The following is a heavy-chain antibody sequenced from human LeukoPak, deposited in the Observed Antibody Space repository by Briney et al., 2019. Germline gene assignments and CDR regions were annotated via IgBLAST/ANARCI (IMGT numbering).Heavy chain of an antibody. D-gene: IGHD1-26*01. V-gene: IGHV3-66*04. Sequence: PGGSLRLSCAASGFILSNNYMSWVRQAPGKGLEWVSVLYNTGDTYYADSVKGRFTISRDSAKNTLALQMNSLRADDTAVYYCARHPSGSSSYYFDYWGQGTLVTVSS. CDR1: GFILSNNY. CDR3: ARHPSGSSSYYFDY. J-gene: IGHJ4*02. CDR2: LYNTGDT.